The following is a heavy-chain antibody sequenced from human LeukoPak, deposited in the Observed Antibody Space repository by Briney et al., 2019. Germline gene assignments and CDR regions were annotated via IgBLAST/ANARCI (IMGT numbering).Heavy chain of an antibody. CDR1: GFTFSSYA. Sequence: PGGSLRLSCAASGFTFSSYAMHWVRQAPGKGLEWVSVIYRGGNTYYADSMKGRFSISRDNSKNTVYLQMNSLRAEDTAVYYCATFSYAGNAGGSAGSWGQGTLVTVSS. CDR3: ATFSYAGNAGGSAGS. D-gene: IGHD4-23*01. CDR2: IYRGGNT. V-gene: IGHV3-NL1*01. J-gene: IGHJ5*02.